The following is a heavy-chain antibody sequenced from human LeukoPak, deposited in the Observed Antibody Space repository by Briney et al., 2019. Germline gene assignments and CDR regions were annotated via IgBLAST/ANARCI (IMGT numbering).Heavy chain of an antibody. Sequence: GGSLRLSCAASGFTFSSYAMSWVRQAPGKGLEWVSAISGSGGSTYYADSVKGRFTISRDNSKNTLYLQMNSPRAEDTAVYYCAKDCSSGWYFFSYFDYWGQGTLVTVSS. J-gene: IGHJ4*02. CDR1: GFTFSSYA. CDR2: ISGSGGST. V-gene: IGHV3-23*01. D-gene: IGHD6-19*01. CDR3: AKDCSSGWYFFSYFDY.